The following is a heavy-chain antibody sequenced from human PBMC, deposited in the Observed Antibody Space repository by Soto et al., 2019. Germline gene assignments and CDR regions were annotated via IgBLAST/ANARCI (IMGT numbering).Heavy chain of an antibody. Sequence: GGYLRLSCAASGFTLDDYAMHWVRQAPGKGLEWVSGISWNSGSIGYADSVKGRFTISRDNAKNSLYLQMNSLRAEDTALYYCATSSFFEYSSSGGYYVMDVWGQVTT. CDR1: GFTLDDYA. D-gene: IGHD6-6*01. CDR3: ATSSFFEYSSSGGYYVMDV. V-gene: IGHV3-9*01. CDR2: ISWNSGSI. J-gene: IGHJ6*02.